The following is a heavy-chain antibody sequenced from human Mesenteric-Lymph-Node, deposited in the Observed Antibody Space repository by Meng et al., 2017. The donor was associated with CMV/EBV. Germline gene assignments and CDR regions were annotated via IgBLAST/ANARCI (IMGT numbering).Heavy chain of an antibody. Sequence: GESLKISCAASGFTFSDYYMNWVRQAPGKGLEWVANIGQDGSVKYYLDSVKGRCTISRDNAKNSLFLEMNSLRAEDTAVYHCAKEMSTAAAGTVGFDYWGQGTLVTVSS. CDR3: AKEMSTAAAGTVGFDY. CDR1: GFTFSDYY. CDR2: IGQDGSVK. J-gene: IGHJ4*02. D-gene: IGHD6-13*01. V-gene: IGHV3-7*03.